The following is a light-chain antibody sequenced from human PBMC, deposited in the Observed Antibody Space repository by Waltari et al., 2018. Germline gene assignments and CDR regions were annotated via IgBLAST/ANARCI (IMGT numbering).Light chain of an antibody. CDR2: VVT. V-gene: IGLV2-14*03. Sequence: QQHTGRAPKVVFYVVTEGPSGVSNRFAVSKSRCTASLIISGLQKEDEAGYYCSSRTNSITWVFGGGTKVTVL. CDR3: SSRTNSITWV. J-gene: IGLJ3*02.